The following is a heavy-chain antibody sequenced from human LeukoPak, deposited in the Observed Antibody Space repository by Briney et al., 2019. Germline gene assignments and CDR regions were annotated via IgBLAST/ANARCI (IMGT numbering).Heavy chain of an antibody. CDR1: GFTFSNYG. Sequence: GGSLRLSCAASGFTFSNYGMHWVRQAPGKGLEWVAFIRYDGSNKYYADSVKGRFTISRDNSKNTLYLQMSSLRVEDTAVYYYAKGGGYCSSTSCSPSYYYYYMDVWGKGTTVTVSS. CDR3: AKGGGYCSSTSCSPSYYYYYMDV. CDR2: IRYDGSNK. J-gene: IGHJ6*03. D-gene: IGHD2-2*01. V-gene: IGHV3-30*02.